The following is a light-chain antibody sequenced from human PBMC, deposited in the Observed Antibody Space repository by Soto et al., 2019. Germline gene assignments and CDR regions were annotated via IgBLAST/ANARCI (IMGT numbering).Light chain of an antibody. CDR1: QDIRNA. Sequence: AVQMTQSPSSLSASVGDRVTITCRASQDIRNALGWYQQKPGKAPELLIYASSSLQSGVPSRFSGSGSGTDFTLTISSLQPEDFATYYGQQDSSWPLTFGGGTKVEIK. V-gene: IGKV1-6*01. J-gene: IGKJ4*01. CDR2: ASS. CDR3: QQDSSWPLT.